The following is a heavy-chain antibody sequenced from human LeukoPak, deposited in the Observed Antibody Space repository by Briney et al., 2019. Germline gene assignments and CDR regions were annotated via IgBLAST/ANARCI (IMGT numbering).Heavy chain of an antibody. D-gene: IGHD4-17*01. CDR2: IYTSGST. Sequence: GTLRLSCAASGFTFSTYGMSWIRQPAGKGLEWIGRIYTSGSTNYNPSLKSRVTMSVDTSKNQFSLKLSSVTAADTAVYYCARGGSYGDYDDYFDYWGQGTLVTVSS. J-gene: IGHJ4*02. CDR3: ARGGSYGDYDDYFDY. V-gene: IGHV4-4*07. CDR1: GFTFSTYG.